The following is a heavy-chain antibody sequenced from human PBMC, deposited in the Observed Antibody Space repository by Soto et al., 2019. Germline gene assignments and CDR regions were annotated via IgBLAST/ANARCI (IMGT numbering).Heavy chain of an antibody. CDR2: VSGYNRNT. CDR1: GYAFTNYG. V-gene: IGHV1-18*01. Sequence: QVQLVQSGVEVKMPGASVKLSCKTYGYAFTNYGVTWVRQVSGQGLEWIGWVSGYNRNTKYAQKFEDRVIMTTDTSTNTAHMELRSLRADDTVIYYCARERQWEALIYWGRGTLLTVSP. J-gene: IGHJ4*02. D-gene: IGHD1-26*01. CDR3: ARERQWEALIY.